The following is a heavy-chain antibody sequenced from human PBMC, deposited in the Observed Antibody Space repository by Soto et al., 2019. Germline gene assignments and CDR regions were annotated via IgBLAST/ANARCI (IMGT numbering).Heavy chain of an antibody. J-gene: IGHJ6*02. V-gene: IGHV3-30*18. CDR1: GFTFSDYY. D-gene: IGHD2-2*01. CDR3: AKDSGYQLPDNYFYYGLDV. CDR2: ISYDEIDK. Sequence: GGSLRLSCAASGFTFSDYYMSWIRQAPGKGLEWVAAISYDEIDKKYASSVKGRFTVSRDNVKNTLSLQMNSLRPEDTAVYYCAKDSGYQLPDNYFYYGLDVWGQGTTVTVS.